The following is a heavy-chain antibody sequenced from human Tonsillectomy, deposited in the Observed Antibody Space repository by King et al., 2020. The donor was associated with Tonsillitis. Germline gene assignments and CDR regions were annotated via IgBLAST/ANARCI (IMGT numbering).Heavy chain of an antibody. CDR1: GFTFSSYG. CDR2: LSYDGSIK. V-gene: IGHV3-30*18. CDR3: AKDRDARLYYDFWSGYPHYGMDV. D-gene: IGHD3-3*01. J-gene: IGHJ6*02. Sequence: VQLVESGGGVVQPGRSLRLSCAASGFTFSSYGMHWVRQAPGKGLEWVAVLSYDGSIKYYADSVKGRFTISRDNSKNTLYLQMNSLRAEDPAVYYCAKDRDARLYYDFWSGYPHYGMDVWGQGTTVTVSS.